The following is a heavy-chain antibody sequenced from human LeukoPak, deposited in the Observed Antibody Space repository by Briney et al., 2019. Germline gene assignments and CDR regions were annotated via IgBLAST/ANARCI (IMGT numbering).Heavy chain of an antibody. V-gene: IGHV3-7*01. Sequence: GGSLSLSCVASGFTSSAFWMSWVRRPPGKGLEWVANIKKDGSEKEYVDSVKGRFSIFRDNAKNSVFLQMNSLRAEDTAVYYCATFAGVVPSGLLPWGKGTMVIVSS. CDR2: IKKDGSEK. J-gene: IGHJ6*04. CDR1: GFTSSAFW. CDR3: ATFAGVVPSGLLP. D-gene: IGHD3-22*01.